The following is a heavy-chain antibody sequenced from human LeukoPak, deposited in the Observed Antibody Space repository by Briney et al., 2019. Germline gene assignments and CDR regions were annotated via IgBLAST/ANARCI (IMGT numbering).Heavy chain of an antibody. CDR1: GFTFSSYG. CDR2: ISYDGSNK. CDR3: ARDILPWLAPGTLDY. V-gene: IGHV3-30*19. D-gene: IGHD6-19*01. Sequence: PGGSLRLSCAASGFTFSSYGMHWVRQAPGKGLEWVAVISYDGSNKYYADSVKGRFTISRDNSKNTLYLQMNSLRAEDTAVYYCARDILPWLAPGTLDYWGQGTLVTVSS. J-gene: IGHJ4*02.